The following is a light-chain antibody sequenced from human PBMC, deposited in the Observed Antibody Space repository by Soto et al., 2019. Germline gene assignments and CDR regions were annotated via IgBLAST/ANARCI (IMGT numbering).Light chain of an antibody. Sequence: IVLTHSPATLPLLPGMRAINSSRATNPVGSSLAWYQHSPGQAPRLLIYDAFISATGIPHRFSGSGSATDFTLPLSRLEPEDFALYHCHQYDNPPLTFGGGTKVDI. CDR1: NPVGSS. V-gene: IGKV3-20*01. J-gene: IGKJ4*01. CDR3: HQYDNPPLT. CDR2: DAF.